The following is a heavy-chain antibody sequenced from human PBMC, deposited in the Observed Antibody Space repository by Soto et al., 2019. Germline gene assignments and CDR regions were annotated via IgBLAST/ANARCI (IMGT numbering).Heavy chain of an antibody. CDR3: ARGLSMGSSWDSYGMDV. J-gene: IGHJ6*01. D-gene: IGHD6-13*01. V-gene: IGHV3-30-3*01. CDR2: ISYDGSNK. Sequence: QVQLVESGGGVVQPGRSLRLSCAASGFTFSSYAMHWVRQAPGKGLEWVAVISYDGSNKYYADSVKGRFTISRDNSKNTLYLQMNSLRAEDTAVYYCARGLSMGSSWDSYGMDVW. CDR1: GFTFSSYA.